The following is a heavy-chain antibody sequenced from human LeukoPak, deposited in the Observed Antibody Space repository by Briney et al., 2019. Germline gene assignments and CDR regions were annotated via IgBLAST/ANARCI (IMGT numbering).Heavy chain of an antibody. CDR3: AKDYYGSGSLVDH. D-gene: IGHD3-10*01. V-gene: IGHV1-2*02. Sequence: RASVTVSFKASGYTFIDYYIHWVRQAPGQGLEWMGWINPNSGDTNYAQKFQGRVTMTRDTSITTAYMDLSRLTSDDTALYYCAKDYYGSGSLVDHWGQGTLVTVSS. CDR1: GYTFIDYY. J-gene: IGHJ5*02. CDR2: INPNSGDT.